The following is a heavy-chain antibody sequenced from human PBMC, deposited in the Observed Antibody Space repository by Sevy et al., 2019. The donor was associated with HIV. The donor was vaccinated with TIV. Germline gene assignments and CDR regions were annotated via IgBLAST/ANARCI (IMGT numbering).Heavy chain of an antibody. CDR3: TRDAGYSVGWYPPNY. D-gene: IGHD6-19*01. Sequence: GGSLRLSCAASGFSVSSHAMHWVRQAPGKGLEWVALLSCDGGAQCYLDSVKGRFSISRDNSKNILYLQMNSLRPADTPLYYCTRDAGYSVGWYPPNYWGQGTLVTVSS. CDR2: LSCDGGAQ. J-gene: IGHJ4*02. V-gene: IGHV3-30*04. CDR1: GFSVSSHA.